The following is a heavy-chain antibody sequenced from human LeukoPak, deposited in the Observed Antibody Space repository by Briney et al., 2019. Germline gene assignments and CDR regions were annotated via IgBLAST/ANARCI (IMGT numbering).Heavy chain of an antibody. D-gene: IGHD5-12*01. CDR3: ARHWLPGSDAFDI. CDR1: GFIFSTYS. J-gene: IGHJ3*02. V-gene: IGHV4-59*01. Sequence: LRLSCAASGFIFSTYSMNWVRQAPGKGLEWVGYIYFNGSTNYNPSLKSRVTMSVDTSKTHFSLLLTSVTAADTAMYYCARHWLPGSDAFDIWGQGTMVTVSS. CDR2: IYFNGST.